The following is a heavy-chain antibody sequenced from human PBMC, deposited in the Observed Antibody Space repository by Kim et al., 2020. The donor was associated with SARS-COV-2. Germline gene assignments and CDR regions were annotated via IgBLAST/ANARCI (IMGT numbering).Heavy chain of an antibody. J-gene: IGHJ2*01. CDR1: DESFGGHY. CDR2: INHSGST. CDR3: AREIVVIPAARHYRANWYFDL. V-gene: IGHV4-34*01. D-gene: IGHD2-2*01. Sequence: SETLSLTCAVYDESFGGHYWSWIRQSPGKGLEWIGEINHSGSTSYNPSLGSRVTISVDTSKNQFSLSLSSVTAADTAVYYCAREIVVIPAARHYRANWYFDLWGRGTLVTVSS.